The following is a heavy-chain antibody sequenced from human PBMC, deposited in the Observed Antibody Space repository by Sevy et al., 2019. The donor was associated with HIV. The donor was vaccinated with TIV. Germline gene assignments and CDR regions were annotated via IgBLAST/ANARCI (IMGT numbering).Heavy chain of an antibody. D-gene: IGHD4-4*01. J-gene: IGHJ5*02. CDR1: GFTFNFHG. CDR2: IWHDGSNK. CDR3: ASETDNSARWLDP. Sequence: GGSLRLSCAASGFTFNFHGMHWVRQAPGKGLEWVAFIWHDGSNKYMADSVKGRFTISRDNSKNTLFLQMNSLTVEDTAGYYCASETDNSARWLDPWGQGTLVTVSS. V-gene: IGHV3-33*01.